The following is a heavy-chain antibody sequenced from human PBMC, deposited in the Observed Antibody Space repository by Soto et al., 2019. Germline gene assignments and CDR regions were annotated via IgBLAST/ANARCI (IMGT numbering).Heavy chain of an antibody. V-gene: IGHV1-18*01. J-gene: IGHJ4*02. Sequence: QVQLVQSGAAVKKPGASVKVSCKASGYTFTSYGISWVRQAPGQGLEWMGRISAYNGNTNYAQKLQGRVTRTTDTSTSTAYMELRSMRSDNTAVYYFARDAQGVFLHYWGQGTLVTVSS. CDR1: GYTFTSYG. CDR2: ISAYNGNT. CDR3: ARDAQGVFLHY. D-gene: IGHD3-16*01.